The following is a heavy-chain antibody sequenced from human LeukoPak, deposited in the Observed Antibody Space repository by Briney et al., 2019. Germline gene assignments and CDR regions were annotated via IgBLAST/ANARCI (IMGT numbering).Heavy chain of an antibody. J-gene: IGHJ3*02. CDR3: AREGPWIQLWPQGAFDI. D-gene: IGHD5-18*01. CDR1: GFTFSSYW. CDR2: IKQDGSEK. V-gene: IGHV3-7*01. Sequence: GGSLRLSCAASGFTFSSYWMSWVRQAPGKGLEWVANIKQDGSEKYYVDSVKGRFTISRDNAKNSLYLQMNSLRAEDTAVYYCAREGPWIQLWPQGAFDIWGQGTMVTVSS.